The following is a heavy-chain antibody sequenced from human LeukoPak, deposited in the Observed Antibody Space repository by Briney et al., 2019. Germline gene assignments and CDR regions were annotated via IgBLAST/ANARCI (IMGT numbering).Heavy chain of an antibody. CDR1: GFTFRSYS. V-gene: IGHV3-74*01. Sequence: GGSLRLSCAASGFTFRSYSMHWVRQTPGKGLVWVSRISSDGSSTSYADSVKGRFTISRDNAKNTLYPQMNSLRGEDTAVYYCTRSDWFDPWGQGTLVTVSS. CDR3: TRSDWFDP. J-gene: IGHJ5*02. CDR2: ISSDGSST.